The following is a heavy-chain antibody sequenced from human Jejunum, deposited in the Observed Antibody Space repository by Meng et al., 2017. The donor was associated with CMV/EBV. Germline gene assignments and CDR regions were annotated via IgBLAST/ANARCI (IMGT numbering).Heavy chain of an antibody. CDR1: SISNLNW. CDR2: KSPTESS. J-gene: IGHJ4*02. CDR3: VRGRCTRTSCYKGAFDF. D-gene: IGHD2-2*02. V-gene: IGHV4-4*02. Sequence: SISNLNWWCGVRQSPGQGLEWLGEKSPTESSNYNPSLKSRVTISVDRSKNQFSLKLTSVTAADTAVYYCVRGRCTRTSCYKGAFDFWSQGTLVTVSS.